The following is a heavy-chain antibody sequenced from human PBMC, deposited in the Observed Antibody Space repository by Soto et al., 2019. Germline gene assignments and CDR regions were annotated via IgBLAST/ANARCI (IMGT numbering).Heavy chain of an antibody. Sequence: GSLRLSRSASGFTFSSYSMSLVRPAPGKGLEWVSAIRGRGGSTYYADSVKGRFTLSRDNSKNTLYLQMNSLRAEDTAVYYCAKELGIGNDAFDIWGQGTMVTVSS. CDR1: GFTFSSYS. CDR3: AKELGIGNDAFDI. V-gene: IGHV3-23*01. D-gene: IGHD7-27*01. J-gene: IGHJ3*02. CDR2: IRGRGGST.